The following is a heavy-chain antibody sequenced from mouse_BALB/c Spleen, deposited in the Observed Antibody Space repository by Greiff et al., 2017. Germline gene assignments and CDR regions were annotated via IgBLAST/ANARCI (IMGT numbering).Heavy chain of an antibody. J-gene: IGHJ3*01. V-gene: IGHV1-54*01. CDR1: GYAFTNYL. D-gene: IGHD3-3*01. Sequence: VKLQESGAELVRPGTSVKVSCKASGYAFTNYLIEWVKQRPGQGLEWIGVINPGSGGTNYNEKFKGKATLTADKSSSTAYMQLSSLTSDDSAVYFCASRDWFAYWGQGTLVTVSA. CDR3: ASRDWFAY. CDR2: INPGSGGT.